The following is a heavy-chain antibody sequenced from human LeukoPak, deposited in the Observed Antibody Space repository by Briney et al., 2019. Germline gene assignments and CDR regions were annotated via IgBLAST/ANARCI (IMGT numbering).Heavy chain of an antibody. J-gene: IGHJ6*02. CDR2: INHSGST. CDR1: GGSFSGYY. D-gene: IGHD3-22*01. CDR3: ARGVGSSGYSSFSNYYYYGMDV. Sequence: PSETLSLTCAVYGGSFSGYYWSWIRQPPGKGLEWIGEINHSGSTNYNPSLKSRVTISVDTSKNQFSLKLSSVTAADTAVYYCARGVGSSGYSSFSNYYYYGMDVWGQGTTVTVSS. V-gene: IGHV4-34*01.